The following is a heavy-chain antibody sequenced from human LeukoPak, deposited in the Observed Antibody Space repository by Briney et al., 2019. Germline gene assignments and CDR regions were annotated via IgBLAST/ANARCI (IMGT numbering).Heavy chain of an antibody. CDR3: ARDMAVGEMATITDDY. CDR2: ISSSSSYI. CDR1: GFTFSSYS. J-gene: IGHJ4*02. D-gene: IGHD5-24*01. V-gene: IGHV3-21*01. Sequence: PGGSLRLSCAASGFTFSSYSMNWVRQAPGKGLEWVSSISSSSSYIYYADSVKGRFTISRDNAKNSLYLQMNSLRAEDTAVYYCARDMAVGEMATITDDYWGQGTLVTASS.